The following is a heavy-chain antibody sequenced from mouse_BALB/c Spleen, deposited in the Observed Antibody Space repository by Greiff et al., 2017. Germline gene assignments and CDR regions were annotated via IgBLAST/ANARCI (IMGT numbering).Heavy chain of an antibody. V-gene: IGHV3-8*02. Sequence: EVKLQESGPSLVKPSQTLSLTCSVTGDSITSGYWNWIRKFPGNKLEYMGYISYSGSTYYNPSLKSRISITRDTSKNQYYLQLNSVTTEDTATYYCAEAYYGNYVWYFDVWGAGTTVTVSS. CDR3: AEAYYGNYVWYFDV. CDR1: GDSITSGY. CDR2: ISYSGST. J-gene: IGHJ1*01. D-gene: IGHD2-10*01.